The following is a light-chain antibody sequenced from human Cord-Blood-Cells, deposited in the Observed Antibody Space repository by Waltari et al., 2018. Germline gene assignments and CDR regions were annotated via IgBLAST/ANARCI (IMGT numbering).Light chain of an antibody. J-gene: IGLJ3*02. Sequence: QSALTQPASVSGSPGQSITISCTGTSSDVGGYNYVSWYQQHPGKAPKLMIYDVSNRPSGVSNRFSGSKSGNTASLTISGLQAEDEADYYCSSYTSGSTLEVFGGVTKLTVL. CDR3: SSYTSGSTLEV. V-gene: IGLV2-14*01. CDR1: SSDVGGYNY. CDR2: DVS.